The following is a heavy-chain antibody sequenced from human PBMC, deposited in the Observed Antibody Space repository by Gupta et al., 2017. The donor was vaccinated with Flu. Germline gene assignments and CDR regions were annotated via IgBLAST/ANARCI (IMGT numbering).Heavy chain of an antibody. D-gene: IGHD3-22*01. CDR1: GFSLSTGGVG. CDR2: IYWDDDK. Sequence: QITLKESGPTLVKPTQTLTLTCTFSGFSLSTGGVGVGWIRQPPGKALEWLALIYWDDDKRYSPSLKSRLTITKDTSKNQVVLTMTNMDPVDTATYYCATLGPDSSGYYHFDYWGQGTLVTVSS. V-gene: IGHV2-5*02. J-gene: IGHJ4*02. CDR3: ATLGPDSSGYYHFDY.